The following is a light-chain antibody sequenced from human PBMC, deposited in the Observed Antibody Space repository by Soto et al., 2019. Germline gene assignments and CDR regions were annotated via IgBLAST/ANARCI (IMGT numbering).Light chain of an antibody. Sequence: DIQMTQSPSSLSASVGDRVTITCQASQDITNDLNWYQQKPGKAPKVLIYEASNLKTGVPSRFSGSGSGTDFTFTISSLQPEDIATYFCQQYANVPLTFGGGTKVEIK. V-gene: IGKV1-33*01. CDR1: QDITND. J-gene: IGKJ4*01. CDR2: EAS. CDR3: QQYANVPLT.